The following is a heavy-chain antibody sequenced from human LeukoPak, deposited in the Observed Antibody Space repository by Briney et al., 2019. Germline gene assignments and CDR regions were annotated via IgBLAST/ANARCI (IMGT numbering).Heavy chain of an antibody. Sequence: GGSLRLSCAASGFTFSSYSMNWVRQAPGKGLEWFSSISSSSSYIYYADSAKGRFTISRDNAKNSLYLQMNSLRAEDTAVYYCARDGSSTGYYMDVWGKGTTVTVSS. CDR3: ARDGSSTGYYMDV. V-gene: IGHV3-21*01. J-gene: IGHJ6*03. CDR2: ISSSSSYI. D-gene: IGHD2-2*01. CDR1: GFTFSSYS.